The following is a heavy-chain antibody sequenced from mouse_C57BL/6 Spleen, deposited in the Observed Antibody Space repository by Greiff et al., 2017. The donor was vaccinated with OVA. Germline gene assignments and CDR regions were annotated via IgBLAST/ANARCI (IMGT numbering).Heavy chain of an antibody. V-gene: IGHV5-17*01. CDR2: ISSGSSTI. CDR1: GFTFSDYG. Sequence: EVKLMESGGGLVKPGGSLKLSCAASGFTFSDYGMHWVRQAPEKGLEWVAYISSGSSTIYYADTVKGRFTISRDNAKNTLFLQMTSLRSEDTAMYYCARGGLPAWFACWGQGTLVTVSA. J-gene: IGHJ3*01. D-gene: IGHD2-4*01. CDR3: ARGGLPAWFAC.